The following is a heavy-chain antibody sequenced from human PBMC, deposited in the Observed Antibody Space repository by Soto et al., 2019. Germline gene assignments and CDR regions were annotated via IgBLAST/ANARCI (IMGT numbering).Heavy chain of an antibody. CDR2: ILYDGGKN. CDR3: AKSREAYNSYFYSGMAV. Sequence: QVQLVESGGGVVQPGRSLRLSCAASGFTFNNYGMHWVRQAPGKGLEWVAHILYDGGKNYYADSVKGRFTISRDNSKNTLYLQMKSLTAEDTAVYFCAKSREAYNSYFYSGMAVWAKGPRLPSP. J-gene: IGHJ6*02. V-gene: IGHV3-30*18. CDR1: GFTFNNYG. D-gene: IGHD2-2*01.